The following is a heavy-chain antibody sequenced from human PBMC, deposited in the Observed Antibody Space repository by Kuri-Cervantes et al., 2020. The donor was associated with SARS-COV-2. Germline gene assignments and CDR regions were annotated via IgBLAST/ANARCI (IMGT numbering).Heavy chain of an antibody. V-gene: IGHV4-34*01. D-gene: IGHD3-10*01. CDR1: GGSFSGYY. J-gene: IGHJ6*02. Sequence: SETLSLTCAVYGGSFSGYYWSWIRQPPGKGLEWIGEINHSGSTNYNPSLKSRVTISVDTSKNQFSLKLSSVTAADRAVYYCARGLGSGTYWGYFSFGMDVWGQGTTVTVSS. CDR2: INHSGST. CDR3: ARGLGSGTYWGYFSFGMDV.